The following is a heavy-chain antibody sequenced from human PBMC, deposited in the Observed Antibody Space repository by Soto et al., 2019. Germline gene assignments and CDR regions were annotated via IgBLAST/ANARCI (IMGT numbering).Heavy chain of an antibody. CDR1: GYTFTSYG. CDR3: ARVRPIKGYYGMDV. CDR2: ISAYNGNT. V-gene: IGHV1-18*04. Sequence: ASVKVSCKASGYTFTSYGISWVRQAPGQGLERMGWISAYNGNTNYAQKLQGRVTMTTDTSTSTAYMELRSLRSDDTAVYYCARVRPIKGYYGMDVWGQGTTVTVSS. J-gene: IGHJ6*02. D-gene: IGHD1-1*01.